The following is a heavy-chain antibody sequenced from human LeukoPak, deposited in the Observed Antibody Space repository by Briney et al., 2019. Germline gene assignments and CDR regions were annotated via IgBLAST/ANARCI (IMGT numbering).Heavy chain of an antibody. D-gene: IGHD1-1*01. V-gene: IGHV5-51*01. CDR1: GDSFTTYW. Sequence: GESLKIFCKGSGDSFTTYWIGWVRQLPGKGLEWMGIIYLGDSDTRYSPSFQGQVTISADKSINTAYLQWSSLKASDTAMYYCVRHRNWNYDYWGQGTLVTVSS. J-gene: IGHJ4*02. CDR3: VRHRNWNYDY. CDR2: IYLGDSDT.